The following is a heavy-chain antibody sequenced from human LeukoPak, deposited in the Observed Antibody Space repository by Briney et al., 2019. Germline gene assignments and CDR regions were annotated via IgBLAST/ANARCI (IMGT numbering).Heavy chain of an antibody. Sequence: GSLRLSCAASGFTFSSYSMNWVRQAPGKGLEWVSYISSSSSTIYYADSVKGRFTISRDNAKNSLYLQMNSLRDEDTAVYYCARGQAVPDDTGGMITFGGVIVYFDYWGQGTLVTVSS. CDR3: ARGQAVPDDTGGMITFGGVIVYFDY. CDR1: GFTFSSYS. J-gene: IGHJ4*02. D-gene: IGHD3-16*02. V-gene: IGHV3-48*02. CDR2: ISSSSSTI.